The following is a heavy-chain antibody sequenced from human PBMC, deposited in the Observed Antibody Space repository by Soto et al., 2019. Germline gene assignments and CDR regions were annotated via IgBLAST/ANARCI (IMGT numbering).Heavy chain of an antibody. V-gene: IGHV1-18*01. Sequence: ASVKVSCKTSGYTFTSYGISWVRQAPGQGLEWMGWISAYNGNTNYAQKLQGRVTMTTDTSTSTAYMELRSLRSDDTAVYYCARGDVAVAGTGLGLDYWGQGTLVTVSS. D-gene: IGHD6-19*01. CDR2: ISAYNGNT. J-gene: IGHJ4*02. CDR3: ARGDVAVAGTGLGLDY. CDR1: GYTFTSYG.